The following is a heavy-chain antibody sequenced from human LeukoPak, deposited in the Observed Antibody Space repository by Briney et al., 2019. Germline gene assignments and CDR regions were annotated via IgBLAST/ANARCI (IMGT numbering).Heavy chain of an antibody. D-gene: IGHD3-22*01. CDR2: ISYSGWS. V-gene: IGHV4-39*01. J-gene: IGHJ4*02. Sequence: SETLSLTCSVSGGSISSSSYYWGWIRQSPGKGLDWIGSISYSGWSYSDPSLKSRATISVDTSKNQFSLKLTSVTAADTAVYYCARVILHYYDSSGYCDWGQGTLVTVSS. CDR1: GGSISSSSYY. CDR3: ARVILHYYDSSGYCD.